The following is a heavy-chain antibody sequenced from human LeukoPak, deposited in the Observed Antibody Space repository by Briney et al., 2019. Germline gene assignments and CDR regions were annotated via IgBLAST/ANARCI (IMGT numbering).Heavy chain of an antibody. D-gene: IGHD4-17*01. Sequence: GRSLRLSCAASGFTFSSYSLHWVRQAPGKGLEWVANILYDGSFENYADSVKGRFSISRDNSKNTLYLQMSSLRAEDTAVYYCARESKVTTRLGYWGQGTLVAVSS. J-gene: IGHJ4*02. CDR2: ILYDGSFE. CDR3: ARESKVTTRLGY. V-gene: IGHV3-30*04. CDR1: GFTFSSYS.